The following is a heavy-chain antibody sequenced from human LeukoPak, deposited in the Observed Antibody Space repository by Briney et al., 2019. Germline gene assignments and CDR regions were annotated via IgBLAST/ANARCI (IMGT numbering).Heavy chain of an antibody. J-gene: IGHJ4*02. D-gene: IGHD3-10*01. V-gene: IGHV5-51*01. Sequence: PGESLKISCKGSGYSFTSYWIGWVRQIPGKGLEWMGIIYPGDSDTRYSPSFQGQVTISADKSLSTAYLQWSSLKASDTAMYYCARTMVRGVIASARDYWGQGTLVTVSS. CDR2: IYPGDSDT. CDR1: GYSFTSYW. CDR3: ARTMVRGVIASARDY.